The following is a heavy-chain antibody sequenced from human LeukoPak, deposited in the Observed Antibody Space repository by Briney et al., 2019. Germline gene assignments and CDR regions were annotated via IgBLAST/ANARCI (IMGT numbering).Heavy chain of an antibody. D-gene: IGHD4-17*01. CDR3: ARDADYGDYGGFDP. CDR1: GYTFTSYG. CDR2: ISAYNGNT. V-gene: IGHV1-18*01. J-gene: IGHJ5*02. Sequence: GASVRVSCKASGYTFTSYGISWVRQAPGQGLEWMGWISAYNGNTNYAQKLQGGVTMTTDTSTSTAYMELRSLRSDDTAVYYCARDADYGDYGGFDPWGQGTLVTVSS.